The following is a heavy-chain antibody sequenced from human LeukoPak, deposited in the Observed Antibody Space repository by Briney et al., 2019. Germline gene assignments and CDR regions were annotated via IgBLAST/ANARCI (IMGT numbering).Heavy chain of an antibody. Sequence: SVKVSCKASGGTFSSYAISWVRQAPGQGLEWREGIIPIFGTANYAQKFQGRVTITTDESTSTAYMELSSLRSEDTAVYYCARDLKERGAFDIWGQGTMVTVSS. J-gene: IGHJ3*02. CDR2: IIPIFGTA. CDR3: ARDLKERGAFDI. V-gene: IGHV1-69*05. CDR1: GGTFSSYA. D-gene: IGHD1-1*01.